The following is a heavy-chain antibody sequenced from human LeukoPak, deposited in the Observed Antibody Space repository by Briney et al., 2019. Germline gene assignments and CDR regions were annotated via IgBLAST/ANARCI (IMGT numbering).Heavy chain of an antibody. Sequence: SETLSLTCTVSGGSISSSTYFWGWIRQPPGKGLEWIGTIFYSGNTYYNPSLKSRVTISVDTSKNQFSLKLSSVTAADTAVYYCASITDAYDYWGQGTLVTVSS. CDR1: GGSISSSTYF. D-gene: IGHD3-10*01. V-gene: IGHV4-39*01. J-gene: IGHJ4*02. CDR3: ASITDAYDY. CDR2: IFYSGNT.